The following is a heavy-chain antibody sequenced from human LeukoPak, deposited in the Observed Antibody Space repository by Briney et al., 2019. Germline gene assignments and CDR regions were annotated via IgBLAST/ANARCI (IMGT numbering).Heavy chain of an antibody. CDR1: GGSISSGSYY. V-gene: IGHV4-61*02. CDR3: ARDGTYYYDSSGPPTNFDI. Sequence: SETLSFTCTVSGGSISSGSYYWSWIRQPAGKGLEWIGRIYTSGSTNYNPSLKSRVTISVDTSKNQFSLKLSSVTAADTAVYYCARDGTYYYDSSGPPTNFDIWGQGTMVTVSS. J-gene: IGHJ3*02. D-gene: IGHD3-22*01. CDR2: IYTSGST.